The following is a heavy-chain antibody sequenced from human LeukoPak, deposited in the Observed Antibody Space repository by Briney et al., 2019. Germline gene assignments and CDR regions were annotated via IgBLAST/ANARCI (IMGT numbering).Heavy chain of an antibody. Sequence: GSLRLSCTASGFTFSDYWMTWVRRAPGKGLEWVANIKQDGSAKYYVDSVKGRFTISRDNAKNSLYLQMDSLRVEDTATYYCARWRGSTSERSDYWGQGTLVTVSS. CDR3: ARWRGSTSERSDY. V-gene: IGHV3-7*01. CDR1: GFTFSDYW. D-gene: IGHD2-2*01. CDR2: IKQDGSAK. J-gene: IGHJ4*02.